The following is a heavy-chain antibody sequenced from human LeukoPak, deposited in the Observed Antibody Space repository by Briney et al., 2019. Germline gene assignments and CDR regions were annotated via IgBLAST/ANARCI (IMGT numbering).Heavy chain of an antibody. V-gene: IGHV4-34*01. CDR2: ISHSGST. CDR1: GGSFSGYY. J-gene: IGHJ5*02. CDR3: ARAPVAGFDP. Sequence: SETLSLTCAVYGGSFSGYYWSWIRQPPGKGLEWIGEISHSGSTNYNPSLKSRVTISVDTSKNQFSLKLSSVTAADTAVYYCARAPVAGFDPWGQGTLVTVSS.